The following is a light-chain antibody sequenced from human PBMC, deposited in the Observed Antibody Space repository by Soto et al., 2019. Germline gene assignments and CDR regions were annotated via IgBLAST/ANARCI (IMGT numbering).Light chain of an antibody. Sequence: EMVLTQSPATLSLSPGERATLSCSASQGVGSSLAWYQQKPGQAPRLLIYDTSNRATGIPARFSGSGSGTDFTLTISCLEPEDFAVYYCQQRSSWPLLWTFGGGTKVEIK. CDR2: DTS. J-gene: IGKJ4*01. CDR1: QGVGSS. CDR3: QQRSSWPLLWT. V-gene: IGKV3D-11*01.